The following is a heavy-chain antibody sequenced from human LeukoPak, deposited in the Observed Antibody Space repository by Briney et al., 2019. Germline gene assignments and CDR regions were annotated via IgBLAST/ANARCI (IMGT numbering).Heavy chain of an antibody. CDR1: GYTFTGYY. J-gene: IGHJ4*02. V-gene: IGHV1-2*02. Sequence: ASVKVSCKASGYTFTGYYMHWVRQAPGQGLEWMGWINPNSGGTNYAQKFQGRVTMTRNTSISTAYMELSSLRSEDTAVYYCAREDYGDYQPIDYWGQGTLVTVSS. CDR2: INPNSGGT. CDR3: AREDYGDYQPIDY. D-gene: IGHD4-17*01.